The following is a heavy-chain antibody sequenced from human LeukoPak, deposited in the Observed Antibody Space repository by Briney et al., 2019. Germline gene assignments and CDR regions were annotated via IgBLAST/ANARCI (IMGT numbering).Heavy chain of an antibody. D-gene: IGHD3-16*01. CDR2: IYHSGST. J-gene: IGHJ4*02. Sequence: SETLSLTCAVSGGSISSSNWWSWVRQPPGKGLEWIGEIYHSGSTNYNPSLKSRVTISVDESKNQSSLKLSSVTAADTAVYYCASGGAPAAEFDYWGQGTLVTVSS. CDR3: ASGGAPAAEFDY. V-gene: IGHV4-4*02. CDR1: GGSISSSNW.